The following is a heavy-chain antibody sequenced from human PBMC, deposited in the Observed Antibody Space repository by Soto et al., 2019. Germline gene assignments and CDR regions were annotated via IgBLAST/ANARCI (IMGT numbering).Heavy chain of an antibody. J-gene: IGHJ4*02. V-gene: IGHV3-23*01. CDR3: AKKTGKYSDY. Sequence: EVQLLESGGDLVQPGGSLRLSCAASGFTFSSYAMRWVRQAPGKGLEWVSSISGSGDSTNYADSVKGLFTISRDNSKNTLYLQMNALRAEDTAIYYCAKKTGKYSDYWGQGTLVTVSS. CDR1: GFTFSSYA. CDR2: ISGSGDST. D-gene: IGHD3-9*01.